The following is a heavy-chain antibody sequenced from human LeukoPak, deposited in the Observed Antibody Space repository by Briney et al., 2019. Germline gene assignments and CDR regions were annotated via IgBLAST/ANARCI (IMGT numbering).Heavy chain of an antibody. Sequence: GGSLRLSCAASGFTFSSYGMHWVRQAPGKGLEWVAFIRYDGSNKYYADSVKGRFTISRDNSKNTLYLQMNSLRAEDTAVYYCAKLWSGIYDILTGPPYYFDYWGQGTLVTVSS. CDR3: AKLWSGIYDILTGPPYYFDY. D-gene: IGHD3-9*01. J-gene: IGHJ4*02. CDR2: IRYDGSNK. CDR1: GFTFSSYG. V-gene: IGHV3-30*02.